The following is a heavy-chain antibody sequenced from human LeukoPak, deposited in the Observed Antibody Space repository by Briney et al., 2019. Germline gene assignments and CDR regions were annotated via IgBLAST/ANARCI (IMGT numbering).Heavy chain of an antibody. CDR3: ARAPYSYDSSGAFDI. CDR1: GDSISSGDYY. D-gene: IGHD3-22*01. CDR2: ISSSGST. J-gene: IGHJ3*02. V-gene: IGHV4-61*02. Sequence: SETLSLTCTVSGDSISSGDYYWSWIRQPAGKGLEWIGRISSSGSTNYNPSLKSRVTISVDTSKNQFSLKLSSVTAADTAVYFCARAPYSYDSSGAFDIWGQGTMVTVSS.